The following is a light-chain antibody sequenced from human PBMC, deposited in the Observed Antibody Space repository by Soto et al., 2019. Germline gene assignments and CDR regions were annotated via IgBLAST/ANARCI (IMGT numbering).Light chain of an antibody. CDR3: QQYGSSSWT. CDR2: GTS. CDR1: QSVSSSY. Sequence: EIVLTQSPGTLSLSPGERATLSCRASQSVSSSYLAWYQQKPGQAPRRLIYGTSSRATAIPDRFSGSGSGTDFTLTISRLEPEDFAVYYCQQYGSSSWTFGQGTNVEIK. J-gene: IGKJ1*01. V-gene: IGKV3-20*01.